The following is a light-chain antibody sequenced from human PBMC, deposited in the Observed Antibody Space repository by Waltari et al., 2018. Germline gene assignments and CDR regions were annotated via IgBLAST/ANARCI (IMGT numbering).Light chain of an antibody. J-gene: IGKJ2*01. CDR1: QSVLYSSNNKNY. Sequence: DIVMTQSPDSLAVSLGERATINCKSGQSVLYSSNNKNYLAWYQQKPGQPPKLLIYWASTRDSVVPDRFSGSGSGTDFTLTISSLQAEDVAVYYCQQYYSTPDTFGQGTKLEIK. CDR2: WAS. CDR3: QQYYSTPDT. V-gene: IGKV4-1*01.